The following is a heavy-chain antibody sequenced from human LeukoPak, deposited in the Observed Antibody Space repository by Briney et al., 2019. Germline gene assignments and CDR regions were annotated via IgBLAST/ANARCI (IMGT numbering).Heavy chain of an antibody. CDR1: GFTFSSYA. V-gene: IGHV3-23*01. J-gene: IGHJ3*02. CDR3: AKDRLGYGDYDAFDI. CDR2: ISGSGGST. Sequence: PGGSLRLSCAASGFTFSSYAMSWVRQAPGKGLEWVSAISGSGGSTYYADSVKGRFTISRDNSKNTLYLQMNSLRAEDTAVCYCAKDRLGYGDYDAFDIWGQGTMVTVSS. D-gene: IGHD4-17*01.